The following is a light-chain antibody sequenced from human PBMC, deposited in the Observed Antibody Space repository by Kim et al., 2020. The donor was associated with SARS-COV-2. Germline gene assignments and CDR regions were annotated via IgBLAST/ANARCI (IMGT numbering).Light chain of an antibody. CDR1: SSNIGAGYD. V-gene: IGLV1-40*01. Sequence: RVNISCTGGSSNIGAGYDVHWYQQLPGTAPKLLIYGNSNRPSGVPDRFSGSKSGTSASLAITGLQAEDEADYYCQSYDSSLSGSVFGGGTKLTVL. CDR2: GNS. J-gene: IGLJ2*01. CDR3: QSYDSSLSGSV.